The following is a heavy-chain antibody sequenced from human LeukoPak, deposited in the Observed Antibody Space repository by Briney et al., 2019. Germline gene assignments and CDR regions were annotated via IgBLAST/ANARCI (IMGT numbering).Heavy chain of an antibody. Sequence: SETLSLTCGVYGGSFSDYYWSWIRQPAGKGLEWIGRIYTSGGTDYNPSLKSRVIMSVDTSKNHLSLKLTSVTAADTAVYYCARDSGTTGEVKFDPWGQGILVTVSS. CDR3: ARDSGTTGEVKFDP. D-gene: IGHD3-10*01. J-gene: IGHJ5*02. CDR1: GGSFSDYY. V-gene: IGHV4-59*10. CDR2: IYTSGGT.